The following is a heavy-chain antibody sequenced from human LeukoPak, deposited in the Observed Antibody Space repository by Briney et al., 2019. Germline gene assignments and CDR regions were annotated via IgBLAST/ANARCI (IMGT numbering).Heavy chain of an antibody. CDR3: ARDYYDSSGYYYAYYFGY. J-gene: IGHJ4*02. V-gene: IGHV3-30-3*01. CDR2: ISYDGSNK. CDR1: GFTFSSYA. D-gene: IGHD3-22*01. Sequence: GGSLRLSCAASGFTFSSYAMHWVRQAPGKGLEWVAVISYDGSNKYYADSVKGRFTISRDNSKNTLYLQMNSLRAEDTAVYYCARDYYDSSGYYYAYYFGYWGQGTLVTVSS.